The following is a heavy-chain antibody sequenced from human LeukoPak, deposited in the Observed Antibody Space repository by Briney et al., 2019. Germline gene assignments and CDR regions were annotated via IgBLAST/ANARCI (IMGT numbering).Heavy chain of an antibody. CDR2: IWYDGSNK. CDR3: ARDGGSGWDR. CDR1: GFTLSSYG. Sequence: GRSLRLSCAASGFTLSSYGMHWVRQAPGKGLEWVAVIWYDGSNKYYADSVKGRFTISRDNSKNTLYLQMNSLRAEDTAVYYCARDGGSGWDRWGQGTLATVSS. V-gene: IGHV3-33*01. D-gene: IGHD6-19*01. J-gene: IGHJ4*02.